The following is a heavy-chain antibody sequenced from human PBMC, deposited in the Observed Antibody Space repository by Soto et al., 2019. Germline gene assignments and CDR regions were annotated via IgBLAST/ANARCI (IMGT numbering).Heavy chain of an antibody. V-gene: IGHV4-4*02. CDR2: IYHSGST. CDR3: ARVVEGDILTGYRLYNWFDP. CDR1: SGSISSSNW. Sequence: QVQLQESGPGLVKPSGTLSLTCAVSSGSISSSNWWSWVRQPPGKGLEWIGEIYHSGSTNYNPSLKSRVTISVDKSKNQFSLKLSSVTAADTAVYYCARVVEGDILTGYRLYNWFDPWGQGTLVTVSS. J-gene: IGHJ5*02. D-gene: IGHD3-9*01.